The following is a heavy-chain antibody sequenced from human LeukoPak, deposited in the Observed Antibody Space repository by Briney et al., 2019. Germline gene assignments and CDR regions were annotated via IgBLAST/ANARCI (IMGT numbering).Heavy chain of an antibody. CDR2: IYYSGST. V-gene: IGHV4-59*01. J-gene: IGHJ4*02. D-gene: IGHD3-22*01. CDR3: ARASLGYDSSGYDY. Sequence: SETLSLTCTVSGGSISCYYWSWIRQPPGKGLEWIGYIYYSGSTNYNPSLKSRVTISVDTSKNQFSLKLSSVTAADTAVYYCARASLGYDSSGYDYWGQGTLVTVSS. CDR1: GGSISCYY.